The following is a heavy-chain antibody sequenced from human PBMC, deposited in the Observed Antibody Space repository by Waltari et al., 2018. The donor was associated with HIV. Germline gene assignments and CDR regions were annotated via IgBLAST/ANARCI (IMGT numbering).Heavy chain of an antibody. D-gene: IGHD3-22*01. CDR1: GGSFRGYY. CDR3: ARLRNQDGAFMIVDAFDI. CDR2: INHRGST. V-gene: IGHV4-34*01. J-gene: IGHJ3*02. Sequence: QVQLQQWGAGLLKPSETLSLTCAVYGGSFRGYYWSWIRQPPGRGLEWIGEINHRGSTNYNPSLKSRVTISVDTSKNQFSLKLSSVTAADTAVYYCARLRNQDGAFMIVDAFDIWGQGTMVTVSS.